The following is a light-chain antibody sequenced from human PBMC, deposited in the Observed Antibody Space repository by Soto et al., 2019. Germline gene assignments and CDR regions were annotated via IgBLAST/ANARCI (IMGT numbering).Light chain of an antibody. CDR2: DAS. V-gene: IGKV1-5*01. CDR1: QIISSW. Sequence: DIQMTQSPSILSASVGQRVTITCRASQIISSWLAWYQQKPGKVPKLLIYDASTLESGVPSRFSGSGSGTEFTLTISSLQPDDFATYYCQQYNSYWTVGQGTKVEIK. CDR3: QQYNSYWT. J-gene: IGKJ1*01.